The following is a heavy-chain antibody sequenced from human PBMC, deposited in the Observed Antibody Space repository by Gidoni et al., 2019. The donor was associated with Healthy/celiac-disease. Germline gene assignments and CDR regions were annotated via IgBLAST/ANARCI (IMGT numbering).Heavy chain of an antibody. CDR3: SREAWGRYYYMDV. V-gene: IGHV4-34*01. Sequence: QVQLQQRGAGMLTPSETLSLTCAVYAGSFSGYSWSGISKPPGTGLEWLGEITHSGSTNYNPSLQSLVTIYVYTSKNQFSLKLSSVTAADTAVYYCSREAWGRYYYMDVWCKGTTVTVSS. D-gene: IGHD7-27*01. CDR2: ITHSGST. J-gene: IGHJ6*03. CDR1: AGSFSGYS.